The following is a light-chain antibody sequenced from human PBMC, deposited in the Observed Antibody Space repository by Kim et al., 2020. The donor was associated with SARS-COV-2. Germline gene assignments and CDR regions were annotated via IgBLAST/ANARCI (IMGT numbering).Light chain of an antibody. CDR1: SLRSYY. V-gene: IGLV3-19*01. CDR2: GKN. Sequence: VGLRQTVSITCQGDSLRSYYATWYQQKPGQAPILVIYGKNNRPSGIPDRFSGSSSGNTASLTITGTQAGDEADYYCNSRDSNDNVVFGGGTQLTVL. J-gene: IGLJ2*01. CDR3: NSRDSNDNVV.